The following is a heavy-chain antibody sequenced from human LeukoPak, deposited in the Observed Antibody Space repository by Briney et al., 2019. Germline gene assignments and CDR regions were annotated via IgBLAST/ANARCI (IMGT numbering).Heavy chain of an antibody. J-gene: IGHJ4*02. Sequence: GRSLRLSCAASGFTFSSYGMHWVRQAPGKGLEWVAVISYDGSNKYYADSVKGRFTISRDNSKNTLYLQMNSLRAEETAVYYCGKDQPGNSSSWYDYWGQGTLVTVSS. D-gene: IGHD6-13*01. CDR3: GKDQPGNSSSWYDY. CDR1: GFTFSSYG. CDR2: ISYDGSNK. V-gene: IGHV3-30*18.